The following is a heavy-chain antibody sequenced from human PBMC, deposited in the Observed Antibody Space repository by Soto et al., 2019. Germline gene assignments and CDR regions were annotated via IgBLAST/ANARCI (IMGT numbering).Heavy chain of an antibody. CDR1: GGTFSSYA. D-gene: IGHD3-3*01. V-gene: IGHV1-69*06. CDR3: ARSRGHDDFWSGYNNWFDP. Sequence: GASVKVSCKASGGTFSSYAISWVRQAPGQGLEWMGGIIPVFGTANYAQKFQGRVTITADKSTSTAYMELSSLRSEDTAVYYCARSRGHDDFWSGYNNWFDPWGQGTLVTVSS. J-gene: IGHJ5*02. CDR2: IIPVFGTA.